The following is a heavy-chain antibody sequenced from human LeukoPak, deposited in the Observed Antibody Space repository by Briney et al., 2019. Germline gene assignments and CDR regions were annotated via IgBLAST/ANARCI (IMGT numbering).Heavy chain of an antibody. V-gene: IGHV4-4*07. CDR3: ARASLSSSWGLYFDY. Sequence: SETLSLTCTVSGGSISSYYWSWIRQPAGKGLEWIGRIYTSGSTNYNPSLKSRVTMSVDTSKNQFSLKLSSVTAADTAVYYCARASLSSSWGLYFDYWGQGTLVTVSS. CDR2: IYTSGST. CDR1: GGSISSYY. J-gene: IGHJ4*02. D-gene: IGHD6-13*01.